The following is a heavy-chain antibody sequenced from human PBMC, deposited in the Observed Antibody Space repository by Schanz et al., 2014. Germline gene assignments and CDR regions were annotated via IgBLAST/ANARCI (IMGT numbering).Heavy chain of an antibody. V-gene: IGHV3-30*04. CDR3: TRDRGALINHNDALDL. J-gene: IGHJ3*01. Sequence: QVPLVESGGCVVQPGTSLRLSCAASGFTFRGHAMHWVRQAPGQGLEKVAVTSTDGTKTYYAASVRGRFTISRDNSKNTVYLQMNSLRSEDTAVYYCTRDRGALINHNDALDLWGQGTMVSVSS. CDR1: GFTFRGHA. CDR2: TSTDGTKT. D-gene: IGHD3-16*01.